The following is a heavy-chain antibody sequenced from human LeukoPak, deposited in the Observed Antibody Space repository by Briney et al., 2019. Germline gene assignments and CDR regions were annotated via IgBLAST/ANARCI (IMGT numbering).Heavy chain of an antibody. J-gene: IGHJ5*02. Sequence: PSETLSLTCTVSGGSISSGSYYWSWIRQPAGKGLEWIGRIYTSGSTNYNPSLKSRVTISVDTSKNQFSLKLSSVTAADTAVYYCARTVIPKSNWFDPWGQGTLVTVSS. D-gene: IGHD2/OR15-2a*01. CDR3: ARTVIPKSNWFDP. V-gene: IGHV4-61*02. CDR2: IYTSGST. CDR1: GGSISSGSYY.